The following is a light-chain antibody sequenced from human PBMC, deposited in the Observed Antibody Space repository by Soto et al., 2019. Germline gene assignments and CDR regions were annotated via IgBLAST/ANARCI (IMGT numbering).Light chain of an antibody. J-gene: IGKJ1*01. CDR1: QSVSSN. CDR2: GAS. Sequence: EIVMTQSPATLSVSPGERATLSCRASQSVSSNLAWYQQKPGQAPRLLIYGASTRATGIPARFSGSGSGTEFTLTISSLQSEDFAVYYGQQYNNWRMTFGQGTKVEIK. V-gene: IGKV3-15*01. CDR3: QQYNNWRMT.